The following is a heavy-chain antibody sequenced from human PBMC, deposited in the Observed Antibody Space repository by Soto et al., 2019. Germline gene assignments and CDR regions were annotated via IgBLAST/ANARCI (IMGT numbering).Heavy chain of an antibody. CDR1: GGTFSSYA. J-gene: IGHJ5*02. V-gene: IGHV1-69*01. CDR3: ARDWYSSSWYGAGNWFDP. Sequence: QVQLVQSGAEVKKPGSSVKVSCKASGGTFSSYAISWVRQAPGQGLEWLGGIIPIFGTANYAQKFQGRVTITADESTSTAYMELSSLRSEDTAVYYCARDWYSSSWYGAGNWFDPWGQGTLVTVSS. D-gene: IGHD6-13*01. CDR2: IIPIFGTA.